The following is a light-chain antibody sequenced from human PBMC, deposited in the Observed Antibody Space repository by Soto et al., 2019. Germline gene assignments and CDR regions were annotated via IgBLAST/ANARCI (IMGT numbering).Light chain of an antibody. V-gene: IGKV1-39*01. Sequence: DIQMTQSPSSLSASVGDRVTITCRASQSISSYLNWYQQKPGNAPNLLIYAAFSLQSGVPSRSRGSGYGPDFTLRIGSLQPEDFPTSYCQQSNSTRRNVGGGTKVEIK. CDR1: QSISSY. J-gene: IGKJ4*01. CDR3: QQSNSTRRN. CDR2: AAF.